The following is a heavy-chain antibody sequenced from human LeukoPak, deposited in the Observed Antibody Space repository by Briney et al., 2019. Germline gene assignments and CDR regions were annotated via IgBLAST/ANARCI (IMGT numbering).Heavy chain of an antibody. CDR2: ISHSGST. V-gene: IGHV4-34*01. Sequence: NPSETLSLTCAVYGGSFSGYYWSWIRQPPGKGLEWIGEISHSGSTNYNPSLKSRVTISVDTSKNQFSLKLSSVTAADTAVYYCASLRVGELSYWGQGTLVTVSS. J-gene: IGHJ4*02. CDR1: GGSFSGYY. CDR3: ASLRVGELSY. D-gene: IGHD3-16*02.